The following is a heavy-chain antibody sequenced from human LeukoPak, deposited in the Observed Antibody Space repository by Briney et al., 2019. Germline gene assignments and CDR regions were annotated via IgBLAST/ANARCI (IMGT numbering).Heavy chain of an antibody. V-gene: IGHV3-9*01. CDR3: AKDLVQSSGAFDI. CDR1: GFTFDDYA. D-gene: IGHD3-10*01. J-gene: IGHJ3*02. CDR2: ISWSSGTI. Sequence: QPGRSLRLSCAASGFTFDDYATHWVRQAPGKGLEWVSGISWSSGTIGYADSVKGRFTISRDNAKNSLYLQMNSLRAEDTALYYCAKDLVQSSGAFDIWGQGTMVTVSS.